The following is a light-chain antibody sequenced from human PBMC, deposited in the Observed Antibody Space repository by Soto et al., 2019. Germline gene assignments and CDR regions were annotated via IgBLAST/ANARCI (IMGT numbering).Light chain of an antibody. CDR1: SSDVGSYNL. Sequence: QSVLTQPASVSGSPGQSITISCTGTSSDVGSYNLVSWYQQHPGKAPKLMIYEVSKRPSGVSNRFSGSKSGNTASLTISGLQADDEVDYYCCSYAGSSTLRVFGTGTKVT. V-gene: IGLV2-23*02. CDR2: EVS. J-gene: IGLJ1*01. CDR3: CSYAGSSTLRV.